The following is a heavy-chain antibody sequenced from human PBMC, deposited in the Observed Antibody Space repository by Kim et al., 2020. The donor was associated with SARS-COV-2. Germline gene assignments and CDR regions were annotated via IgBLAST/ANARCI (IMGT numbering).Heavy chain of an antibody. D-gene: IGHD3-16*01. CDR3: ARDWGAIGY. CDR2: SYI. V-gene: IGHV3-21*01. Sequence: SYIYYADSVKGRFTISRDNAKNSLYLQMNSLRAEDTAVYYCARDWGAIGYWGQGTLVTVSS. J-gene: IGHJ4*02.